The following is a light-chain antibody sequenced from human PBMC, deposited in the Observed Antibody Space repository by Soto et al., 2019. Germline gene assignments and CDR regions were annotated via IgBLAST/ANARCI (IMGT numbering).Light chain of an antibody. J-gene: IGLJ1*01. V-gene: IGLV2-14*01. CDR1: SSDVGAYNY. Sequence: QSVLTQPASVSGSPGQSITISCTGTSSDVGAYNYASWYQQYPGEAPKVIIYDVSHRPAGVSNRFSGSKSGNTASLTISGLQTQDEADYYSSSYTSATTYVFGTGPKVTVL. CDR2: DVS. CDR3: SSYTSATTYV.